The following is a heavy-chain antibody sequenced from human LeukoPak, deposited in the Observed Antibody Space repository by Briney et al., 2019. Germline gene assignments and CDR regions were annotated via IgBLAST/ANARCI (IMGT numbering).Heavy chain of an antibody. CDR3: AKALTGTTLPNWFDP. CDR1: GFTFSSYA. J-gene: IGHJ5*02. D-gene: IGHD1-7*01. V-gene: IGHV3-23*01. CDR2: ISGSGGST. Sequence: GRSLRLSCAASGFTFSSYAMSWVRQAPGKGLEWVSAISGSGGSTYYADSVKGRFTISRDNSKNTLYLQMNSLRAEDTAVYYCAKALTGTTLPNWFDPWGQGTLVTVSS.